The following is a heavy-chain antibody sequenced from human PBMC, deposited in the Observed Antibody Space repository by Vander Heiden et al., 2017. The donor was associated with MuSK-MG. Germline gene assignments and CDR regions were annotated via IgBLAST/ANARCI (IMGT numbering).Heavy chain of an antibody. CDR2: ISSSSSYI. CDR3: ARVGGVTTYIDY. D-gene: IGHD4-4*01. J-gene: IGHJ4*02. V-gene: IGHV3-21*01. Sequence: EVQLVESGGGLVKPGGSLRLSCSASGLPFSSYSMNWVRQAPGKGLEWVSSISSSSSYIYYADSVKGRFTISRDNAKNSLYLQMNSLRAEDTAVYYGARVGGVTTYIDYWGQGTLVTVSS. CDR1: GLPFSSYS.